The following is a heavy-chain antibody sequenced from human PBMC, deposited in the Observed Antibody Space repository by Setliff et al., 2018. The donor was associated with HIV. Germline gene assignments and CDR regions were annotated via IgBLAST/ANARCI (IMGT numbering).Heavy chain of an antibody. CDR1: GGTFSSYA. CDR3: ARGRYSSGGSCYSGQFDY. CDR2: IIPIFGTA. V-gene: IGHV1-69*05. D-gene: IGHD2-15*01. J-gene: IGHJ4*02. Sequence: SVKVSCKASGGTFSSYAISWVRQAPGQGLEWMGGIIPIFGTANYAQKFQGRVTITTDESTSTAYMELSSLRSEDTAVYYCARGRYSSGGSCYSGQFDYWGQGTLVTVSS.